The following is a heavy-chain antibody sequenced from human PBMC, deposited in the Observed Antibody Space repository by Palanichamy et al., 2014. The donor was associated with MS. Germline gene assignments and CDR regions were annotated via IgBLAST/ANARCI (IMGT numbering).Heavy chain of an antibody. D-gene: IGHD2-8*01. CDR2: IHANDGNT. Sequence: EVQLVESGGIVVQPGGSLRLSCAASGFNFHHYNMHWVRQTPGKGLECVSIIHANDGNTSYAASVKGRFTISRDNSRNSLFLQMNSLGTEDTALYYCAKDLMGSIDYWGQGTLVTVSS. CDR1: GFNFHHYN. CDR3: AKDLMGSIDY. J-gene: IGHJ4*02. V-gene: IGHV3-43*01.